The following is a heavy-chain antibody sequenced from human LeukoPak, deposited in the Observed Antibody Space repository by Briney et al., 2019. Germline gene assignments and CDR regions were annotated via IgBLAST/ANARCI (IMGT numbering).Heavy chain of an antibody. V-gene: IGHV3-30*02. D-gene: IGHD2-21*02. J-gene: IGHJ4*02. CDR3: AKDGDWTTTGYFDY. CDR2: IRYDGINK. Sequence: GGGLRVSRVESLFTLSHYGMLWVRQAPRKGREGVAFIRYDGINKYYADSVKGRFTISRDHSKNTLYLQMNSLRAEDTAVYYCAKDGDWTTTGYFDYWGQGTLVTVSS. CDR1: LFTLSHYG.